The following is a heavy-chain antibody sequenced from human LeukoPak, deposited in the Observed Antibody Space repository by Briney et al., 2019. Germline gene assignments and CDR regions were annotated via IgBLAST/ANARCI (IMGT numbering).Heavy chain of an antibody. J-gene: IGHJ4*02. CDR2: IYYSGST. Sequence: SETLSLTCTVSGGSISSYYWSWIRQPPGKGLEWIGYIYYSGSTNYNPSLKSRVTISVDTSKNQFSLKLSSVTAADTAVCYCARAEYYFDYWGQGTLVTVSS. CDR3: ARAEYYFDY. CDR1: GGSISSYY. V-gene: IGHV4-59*01.